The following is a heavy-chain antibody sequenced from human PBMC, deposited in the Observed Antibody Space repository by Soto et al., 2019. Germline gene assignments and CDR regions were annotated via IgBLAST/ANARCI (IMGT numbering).Heavy chain of an antibody. CDR3: ASSFTSSQWRYGMDV. J-gene: IGHJ6*02. CDR1: GYTFTSYG. D-gene: IGHD2-2*01. Sequence: QVQLVQSGAEVKKPGASVKVSCKASGYTFTSYGISWVRQAPGQGLEWMGWISAYNGNTNYAQKLQGRVTMTTDTSTSTAYMELRSRRSDDTAVYYCASSFTSSQWRYGMDVWGQGTTVTVSS. CDR2: ISAYNGNT. V-gene: IGHV1-18*01.